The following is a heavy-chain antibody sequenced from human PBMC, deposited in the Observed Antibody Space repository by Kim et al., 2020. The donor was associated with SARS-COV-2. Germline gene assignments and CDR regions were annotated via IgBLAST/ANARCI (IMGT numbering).Heavy chain of an antibody. Sequence: GSLRLSCAASGFTFSSYGMHWVRQAPGKGLEWVAVISYDGSNKYYADSVKGRFTISRDNSKNTLYLQMNSLRAEDTAVYYCGKESGSGSYYAWTYYYYGTDVWGQGTTVTVSS. CDR2: ISYDGSNK. CDR1: GFTFSSYG. J-gene: IGHJ6*02. D-gene: IGHD3-10*01. CDR3: GKESGSGSYYAWTYYYYGTDV. V-gene: IGHV3-30*18.